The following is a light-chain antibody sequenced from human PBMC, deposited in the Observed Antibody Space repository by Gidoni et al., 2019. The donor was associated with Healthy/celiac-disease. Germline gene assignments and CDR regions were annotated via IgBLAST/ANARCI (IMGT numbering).Light chain of an antibody. CDR2: LCS. CDR1: QSLLHSNGYKY. J-gene: IGKJ4*01. Sequence: DIVMTQSPLSLPVTPGEPASISCRSSQSLLHSNGYKYLDWYLQKPGQSTKLLIYLCSNRASGVPYRFSGSGSCTDFTLIISRVEAEDVGVYYCMQALQTPLTFGGGTKVEIK. V-gene: IGKV2-28*01. CDR3: MQALQTPLT.